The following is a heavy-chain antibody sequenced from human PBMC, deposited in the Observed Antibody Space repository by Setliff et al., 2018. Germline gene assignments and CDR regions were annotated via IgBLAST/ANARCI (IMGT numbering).Heavy chain of an antibody. CDR3: ARVRITPYCMDV. CDR2: VYTTGST. Sequence: SETLSLTCTVSGGSMGSYYWTWIRQSAGKGLEWIGRVYTTGSTAFNPSLNSRVTMSLDKSKNQFSLKLYSVTAAAAAVYFCARVRITPYCMDVWGKGTTVTVSS. D-gene: IGHD3-10*01. CDR1: GGSMGSYY. V-gene: IGHV4-4*07. J-gene: IGHJ6*03.